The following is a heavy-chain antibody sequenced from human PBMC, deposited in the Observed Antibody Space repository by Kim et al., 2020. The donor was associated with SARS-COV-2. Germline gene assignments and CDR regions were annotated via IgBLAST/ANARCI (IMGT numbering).Heavy chain of an antibody. Sequence: ASVKVSCKASGYTFTSYGISWVRQAPGQGLEWMGWISAYNGNTNYAQKLQGRVTMTTDTYTSTAYMELRSLRSDDTAWYYCARDPRGYCSGGSCYSWVWFDPWGQGTLVTVSS. J-gene: IGHJ5*02. V-gene: IGHV1-18*01. D-gene: IGHD2-15*01. CDR1: GYTFTSYG. CDR2: ISAYNGNT. CDR3: ARDPRGYCSGGSCYSWVWFDP.